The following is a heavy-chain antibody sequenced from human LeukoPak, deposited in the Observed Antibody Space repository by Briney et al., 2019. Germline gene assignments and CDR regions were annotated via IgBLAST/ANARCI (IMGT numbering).Heavy chain of an antibody. J-gene: IGHJ4*02. CDR2: IRYDGINK. V-gene: IGHV3-30*02. D-gene: IGHD6-13*01. Sequence: PGGSLRLSCAASGFSFSAYAMYWVRQAPGKGPEWVALIRYDGINKYYGGSVKGRFTISRDNSKNMLYLQMNSLRAEDTAVYYCVKTGSGWYGDYWGQGARVTVSS. CDR3: VKTGSGWYGDY. CDR1: GFSFSAYA.